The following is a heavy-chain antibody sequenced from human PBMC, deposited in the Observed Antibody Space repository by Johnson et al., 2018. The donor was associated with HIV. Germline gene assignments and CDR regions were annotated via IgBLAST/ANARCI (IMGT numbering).Heavy chain of an antibody. CDR2: ISYDGSNK. V-gene: IGHV3-30*04. CDR3: ARGIAVSNWVDI. CDR1: GFTFSSYA. J-gene: IGHJ3*02. Sequence: QVQLVESGGGVVQPGRSLRLSCAASGFTFSSYAMHWVRQAPGKGLEWVAVISYDGSNKYYADSVKGRFTISRDNSKNTLYLQMNSLRAEDTAVYYCARGIAVSNWVDIWGQGTMVTVSS. D-gene: IGHD6-19*01.